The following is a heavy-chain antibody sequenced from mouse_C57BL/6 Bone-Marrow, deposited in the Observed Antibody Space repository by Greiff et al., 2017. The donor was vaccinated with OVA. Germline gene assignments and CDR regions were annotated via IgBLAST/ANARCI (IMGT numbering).Heavy chain of an antibody. CDR3: GRRDPFTTVVATDWYFDV. J-gene: IGHJ1*03. Sequence: VQLQQSGAELASPGASVTLSCKASGYTFTDHIMNWVKKRPGQGLEWIGRIDPVSGETNYNQKFMGKATFSVDRSSSTVYMVLNSLTSEDPAVYYCGRRDPFTTVVATDWYFDVWGTGTTVTVSS. CDR1: GYTFTDHI. V-gene: IGHV1-11*01. CDR2: IDPVSGET. D-gene: IGHD1-1*01.